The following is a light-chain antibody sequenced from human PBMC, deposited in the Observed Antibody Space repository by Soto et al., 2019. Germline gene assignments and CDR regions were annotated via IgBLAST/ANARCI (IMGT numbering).Light chain of an antibody. V-gene: IGKV1-39*01. CDR1: QPIGTS. Sequence: DIQMTQSPSSLSASVGDTVXXXXXSSQPIGTSLHWYQQKPGKAPKLLIYAASSLQSGLPSRLSGSGSGTDFTLTISSLQPEDFATYYCQQSYSTPPLTFGGGTKV. J-gene: IGKJ4*01. CDR3: QQSYSTPPLT. CDR2: AAS.